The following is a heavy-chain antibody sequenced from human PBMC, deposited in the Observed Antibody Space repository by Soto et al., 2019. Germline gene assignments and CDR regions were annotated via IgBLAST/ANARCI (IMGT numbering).Heavy chain of an antibody. CDR2: MYHTGIT. CDR3: ARESYNESNVGYFDL. J-gene: IGHJ2*01. V-gene: IGHV4-4*02. D-gene: IGHD1-1*01. Sequence: QVQLQESGPGLVKPSGTLSLTCAVSRGPISSSNWWSWVRQSPGKGLEWIGAMYHTGITNYSPSLKSRVTMSVDKSKNQFSLKLSSVTAADTAVYYCARESYNESNVGYFDLWGRGTLVSVSS. CDR1: RGPISSSNW.